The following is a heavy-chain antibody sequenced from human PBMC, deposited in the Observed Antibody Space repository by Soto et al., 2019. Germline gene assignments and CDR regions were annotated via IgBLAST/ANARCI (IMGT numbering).Heavy chain of an antibody. CDR3: ARASPSTSDRYCSRPPTPEP. Sequence: ASVKVSCKTSGGIFSTYAISWVRQAPGHGLEWMGGIVPIFDTTDYAQKFQGRVTITADESTSTAYMELSSLRSDDTAVYYCARASPSTSDRYCSRPPTPEPWGQGALVTVSS. CDR1: GGIFSTYA. D-gene: IGHD2-15*01. J-gene: IGHJ5*02. CDR2: IVPIFDTT. V-gene: IGHV1-69*13.